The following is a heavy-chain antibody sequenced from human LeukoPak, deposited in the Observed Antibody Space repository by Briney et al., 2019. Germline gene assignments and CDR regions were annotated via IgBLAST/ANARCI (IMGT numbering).Heavy chain of an antibody. D-gene: IGHD3-10*01. CDR2: IYYSGST. J-gene: IGHJ3*02. Sequence: PSETLSLTCTVSGGSISSYYWSWIRQPPGKGLEWIGYIYYSGSTNYNPSLKSRVTISVDTSKNQFSLKLSSVTAADTAVYYCAGENSHYYYGSGSDAFDIWGQGTMVTVSS. V-gene: IGHV4-59*01. CDR1: GGSISSYY. CDR3: AGENSHYYYGSGSDAFDI.